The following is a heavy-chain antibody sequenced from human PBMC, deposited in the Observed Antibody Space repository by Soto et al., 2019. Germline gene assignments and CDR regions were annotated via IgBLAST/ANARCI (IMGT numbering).Heavy chain of an antibody. D-gene: IGHD5-12*01. Sequence: PSETLSLTCTVSGGSISSGDYYWMWIRQPPGKVLEWIGYSYYSGSTYYNPSLKSRVTISVDTSKNQFSLKLSSVTAADTAVYYCARALGGYDHQWGYYFDYWGQGTLVTVSS. V-gene: IGHV4-30-4*01. CDR1: GGSISSGDYY. J-gene: IGHJ4*02. CDR2: SYYSGST. CDR3: ARALGGYDHQWGYYFDY.